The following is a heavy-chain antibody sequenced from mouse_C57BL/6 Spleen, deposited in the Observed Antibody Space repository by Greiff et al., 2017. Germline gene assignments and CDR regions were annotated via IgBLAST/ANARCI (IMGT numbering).Heavy chain of an antibody. CDR1: GYTFTSYW. J-gene: IGHJ2*01. V-gene: IGHV1-53*01. CDR3: AREGTNGRTLDY. Sequence: QVQLQQSGTELVKPGASVKLSCKASGYTFTSYWMHWVKQRPGQGLEWIGNINPSNGGTNYNEKFKSKATLIVDKSSSTAYMQLSSLTSEDSAVYYCAREGTNGRTLDYWGQGTTLTVSS. CDR2: INPSNGGT. D-gene: IGHD1-1*02.